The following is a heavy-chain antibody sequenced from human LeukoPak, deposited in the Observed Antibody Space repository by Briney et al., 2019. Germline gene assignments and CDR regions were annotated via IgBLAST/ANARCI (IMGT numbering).Heavy chain of an antibody. J-gene: IGHJ4*02. V-gene: IGHV1-8*03. CDR3: ARGGGSYREFDY. CDR2: MNPNSGNT. Sequence: ASVKVSCKASGYTFTSYDINWVRQATGQGLEWMGWMNPNSGNTGYAQKFQGRVTITRNTSISTAYMELSSLRSEDTAVYYCARGGGSYREFDYWGQGTLVTVSS. CDR1: GYTFTSYD. D-gene: IGHD1-26*01.